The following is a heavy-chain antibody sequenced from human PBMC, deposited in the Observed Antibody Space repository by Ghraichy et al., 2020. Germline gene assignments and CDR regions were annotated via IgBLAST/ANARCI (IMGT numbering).Heavy chain of an antibody. CDR2: ISYDGSLK. D-gene: IGHD3-16*02. J-gene: IGHJ4*02. Sequence: GESLNISCAASAFTFSNYGMHWVRQAPGKGLEWVAVISYDGSLKYYADSVKGRFTLSRDNSKNTVSLQMNSLRAEDTALYYCAKGRGELSSIFDYWGQGTLVTVSS. CDR1: AFTFSNYG. V-gene: IGHV3-30*18. CDR3: AKGRGELSSIFDY.